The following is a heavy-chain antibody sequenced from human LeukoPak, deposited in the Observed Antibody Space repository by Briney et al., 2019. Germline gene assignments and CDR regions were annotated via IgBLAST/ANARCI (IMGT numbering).Heavy chain of an antibody. J-gene: IGHJ4*02. CDR1: GFTFSSYE. D-gene: IGHD3-22*01. CDR3: AKSRYYYYDRGEYYFDY. V-gene: IGHV3-48*03. Sequence: PGGSLRLSCAASGFTFSSYEMNWVRQAPGKGLEWVSYISSSGSTIYYADSVKGRFTISRDNAKNSLYLQMNSLRAEDTAVLYCAKSRYYYYDRGEYYFDYWGQGVLVTVSS. CDR2: ISSSGSTI.